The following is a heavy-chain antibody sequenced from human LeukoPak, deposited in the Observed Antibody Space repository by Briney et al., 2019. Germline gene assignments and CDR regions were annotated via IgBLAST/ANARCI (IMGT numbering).Heavy chain of an antibody. D-gene: IGHD2-2*01. CDR1: GFTFSSYS. J-gene: IGHJ4*02. CDR3: AARTPRQYCSSSSCYFAY. Sequence: QTGGSLRLSCAASGFTFSSYSMSWVRQAPGKGLEWVSAISGSGGSTYYADSVKGRFTISRDNSKNTLYLQMNSLRAEDTAVYYCAARTPRQYCSSSSCYFAYWGQGTLVAVSS. V-gene: IGHV3-23*01. CDR2: ISGSGGST.